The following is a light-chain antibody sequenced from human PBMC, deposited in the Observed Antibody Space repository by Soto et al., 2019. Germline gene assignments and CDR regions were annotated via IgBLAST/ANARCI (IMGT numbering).Light chain of an antibody. CDR1: SSNIGAGYA. V-gene: IGLV1-40*01. Sequence: QSVLTQPPSVSGAPGPRVTISCTGDSSNIGAGYAVHWYQQLPGTAPKLLIYCNSNRPSGVPDRFSGSKSGTSASLAITGLQAEDEADYYCQSYDISLSVVFGGGTKLTVL. CDR3: QSYDISLSVV. CDR2: CNS. J-gene: IGLJ2*01.